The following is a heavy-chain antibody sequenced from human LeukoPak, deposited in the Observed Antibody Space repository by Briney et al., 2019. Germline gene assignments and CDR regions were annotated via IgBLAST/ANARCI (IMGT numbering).Heavy chain of an antibody. V-gene: IGHV3-30*04. D-gene: IGHD5-18*01. Sequence: GGSLRLSCAASGFTFSSYAMHWVRQAPGKGLEWVAVISYDGSNKYYADSVKGRFTISRDNAKNSLYLQMNSLRAEDTAVYYCAREGSSYGFDYWGQGTLVTVSS. CDR2: ISYDGSNK. CDR3: AREGSSYGFDY. J-gene: IGHJ4*02. CDR1: GFTFSSYA.